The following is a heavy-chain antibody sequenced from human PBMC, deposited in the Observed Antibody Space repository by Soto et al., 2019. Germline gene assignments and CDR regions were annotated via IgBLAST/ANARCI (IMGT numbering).Heavy chain of an antibody. CDR2: VYYSGST. CDR3: ARDPRSADYHDD. J-gene: IGHJ4*02. V-gene: IGHV4-31*03. CDR1: GGSISSGAYF. Sequence: SETLSLTCSVSGGSISSGAYFWSWIRQHPGRGLECIGYVYYSGSTYYNPSLKSRVTISVDTSKNQFSLKLSSVTAADTAVYYCARDPRSADYHDDWAPGTLVTVSS. D-gene: IGHD3-3*01.